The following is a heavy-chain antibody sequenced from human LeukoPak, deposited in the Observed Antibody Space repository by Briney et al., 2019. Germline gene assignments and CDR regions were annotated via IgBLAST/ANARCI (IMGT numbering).Heavy chain of an antibody. CDR2: ISAYNGNT. V-gene: IGHV1-18*01. CDR1: GYTFTSYG. Sequence: GASVKVSCKASGYTFTSYGISWVRQAPGQGLEWMGWISAYNGNTNYAQKLQGRVTMTTDTSTSTAYMELRSLRSDNTAVYYCARDAYYYDSSGYYYEYYYGMDVWGQGTTVTVPS. D-gene: IGHD3-22*01. J-gene: IGHJ6*02. CDR3: ARDAYYYDSSGYYYEYYYGMDV.